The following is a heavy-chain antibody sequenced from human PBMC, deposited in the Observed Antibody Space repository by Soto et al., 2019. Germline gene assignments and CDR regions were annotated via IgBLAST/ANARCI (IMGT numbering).Heavy chain of an antibody. Sequence: GGSLRLSCAASGFTFSSYARSWVRQAPGKGLEWVSAISGSGGSTYYADSVKGRFTISRDNSKNTLYLQMNSLRAEDTAVYYCAKNPGYYYDSTGYHFDYWGQGTLVTVSS. CDR3: AKNPGYYYDSTGYHFDY. CDR2: ISGSGGST. D-gene: IGHD3-22*01. CDR1: GFTFSSYA. V-gene: IGHV3-23*01. J-gene: IGHJ4*02.